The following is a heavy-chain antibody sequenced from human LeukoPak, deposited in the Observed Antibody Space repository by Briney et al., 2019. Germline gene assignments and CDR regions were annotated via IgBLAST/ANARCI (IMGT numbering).Heavy chain of an antibody. V-gene: IGHV5-51*01. J-gene: IGHJ6*04. CDR2: IYPGDSDT. CDR1: GYSFTSYW. CDR3: ARHALYYGSGVGYYYGMDV. Sequence: GESLKISCKGSGYSFTSYWIGWVRPMPGKGLEWMGIIYPGDSDTRYSPSFQGQVTISADKSISTAYLQWSSLKASDTAMYYCARHALYYGSGVGYYYGMDVWGKRTTVTVSS. D-gene: IGHD3-10*01.